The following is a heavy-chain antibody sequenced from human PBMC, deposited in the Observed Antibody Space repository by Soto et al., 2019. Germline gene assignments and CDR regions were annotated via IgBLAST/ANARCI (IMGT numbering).Heavy chain of an antibody. CDR3: ARGGPSGSSQYYFDS. D-gene: IGHD3-10*01. CDR1: GFTFSSYW. V-gene: IGHV3-74*01. J-gene: IGHJ4*02. Sequence: EVQLVESGGGLVQPGGSLRLSCAASGFTFSSYWMHWVRQAPGKGLVWVSRINIDGSRTTYADSVKGRFTISRDNAKNTLYLQMNSLRAEDTAVYYCARGGPSGSSQYYFDSWGQGTLVTVSS. CDR2: INIDGSRT.